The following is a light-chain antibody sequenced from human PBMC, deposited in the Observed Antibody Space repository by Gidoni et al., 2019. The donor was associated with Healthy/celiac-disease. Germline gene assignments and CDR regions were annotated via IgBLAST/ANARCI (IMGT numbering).Light chain of an antibody. Sequence: VLTQSPGTLSLSPGERATLSCRSSHSVSSSYLAWYQQKPGQAPRLLIYGASSRATGIPDRFSGSGSGTDFTLTISRLEPEDFAVYYCQQYGSSPQTFGPGTKVDIK. J-gene: IGKJ3*01. CDR1: HSVSSSY. CDR2: GAS. V-gene: IGKV3-20*01. CDR3: QQYGSSPQT.